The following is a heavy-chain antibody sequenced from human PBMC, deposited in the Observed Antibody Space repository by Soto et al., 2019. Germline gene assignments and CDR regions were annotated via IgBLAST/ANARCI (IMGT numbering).Heavy chain of an antibody. CDR1: GFTFSSYA. D-gene: IGHD3-9*01. J-gene: IGHJ4*02. CDR3: AKAPGRNILTGYYHGY. Sequence: PGGSLRLSCAASGFTFSSYAMSWVRQVPGKGLEWVSAISGSGGSTYYADSVKGRFTISRDNSKNTLYVQMNSLRAEDTAVYYCAKAPGRNILTGYYHGYWGQGTLVTVSS. V-gene: IGHV3-23*01. CDR2: ISGSGGST.